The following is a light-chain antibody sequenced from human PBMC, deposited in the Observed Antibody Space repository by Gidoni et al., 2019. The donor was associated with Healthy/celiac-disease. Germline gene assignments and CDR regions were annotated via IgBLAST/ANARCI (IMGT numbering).Light chain of an antibody. Sequence: QSALTHPASVSGSPGPSITISCTGTSSDVGGYNYVSWYQQHPGKAPKLMIYEVSNRPSGVSNRFSGSKSGNTASLTISGLQAEDEADYYCSSYTSSSTPVVFGGGTKLTV. CDR2: EVS. J-gene: IGLJ2*01. CDR3: SSYTSSSTPVV. V-gene: IGLV2-14*01. CDR1: SSDVGGYNY.